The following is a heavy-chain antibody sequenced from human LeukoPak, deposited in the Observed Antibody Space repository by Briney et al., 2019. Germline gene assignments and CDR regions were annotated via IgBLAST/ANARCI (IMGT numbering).Heavy chain of an antibody. CDR1: GGSISSYY. D-gene: IGHD3-22*01. CDR2: IYYSGST. V-gene: IGHV4-59*01. CDR3: ATDLTYYYDSSGYA. J-gene: IGHJ5*02. Sequence: SETLSLTCTVSGGSISSYYWSWIRQPPGKGLEWIGYIYYSGSTNYNPSLKSRVTISVDTSKNQFSLKLSSVTAADTAVYYCATDLTYYYDSSGYAWGQGTLVTVSS.